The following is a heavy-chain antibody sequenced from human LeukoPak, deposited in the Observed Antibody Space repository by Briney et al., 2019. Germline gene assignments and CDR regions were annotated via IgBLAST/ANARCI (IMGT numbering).Heavy chain of an antibody. D-gene: IGHD3-22*01. CDR3: VKAGYYDSSGYYYYLDY. Sequence: GGSLRLSCAVSGLTFSSSWMDWVRQTPDKGLEWVAAIAKDGTDIHYVDSVKGRFTISRDNSRNTLYLQMFSLSTEDTAVYYCVKAGYYDSSGYYYYLDYWGQGTLVSVSS. CDR2: IAKDGTDI. V-gene: IGHV3-30*18. CDR1: GLTFSSSW. J-gene: IGHJ4*02.